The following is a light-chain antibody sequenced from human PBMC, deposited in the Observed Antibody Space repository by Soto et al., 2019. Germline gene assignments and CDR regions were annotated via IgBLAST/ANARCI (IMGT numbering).Light chain of an antibody. Sequence: QSALTQPASVSGSPGQSITISCTGTSSDVGGYNYVSWYQQHPGKAPKLMIYDVTNRPSGVSNRFSGSKSGNTASLTISGLQADVEADYYCSSYTSSSTVLFGGGTKQTVL. CDR1: SSDVGGYNY. V-gene: IGLV2-14*01. CDR2: DVT. CDR3: SSYTSSSTVL. J-gene: IGLJ2*01.